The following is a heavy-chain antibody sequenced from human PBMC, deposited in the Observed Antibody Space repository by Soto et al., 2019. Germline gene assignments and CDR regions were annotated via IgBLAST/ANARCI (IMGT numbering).Heavy chain of an antibody. V-gene: IGHV3-7*01. D-gene: IGHD2-2*01. CDR2: IKQDGSEK. CDR3: ARDGSSTSCYRGGFDP. Sequence: GGSLRLSCAASGFTFSSYWMSWVRQAPGKGLEWVASIKQDGSEKYYVDSVKGRLTISRDNAKNSLYLQMNSLRAEDTAVYYCARDGSSTSCYRGGFDPWGQGTLVTVSS. J-gene: IGHJ5*02. CDR1: GFTFSSYW.